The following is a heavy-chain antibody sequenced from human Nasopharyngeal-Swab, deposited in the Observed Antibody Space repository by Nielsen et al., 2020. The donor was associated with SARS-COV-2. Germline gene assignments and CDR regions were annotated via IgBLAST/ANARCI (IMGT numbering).Heavy chain of an antibody. Sequence: WVRQAPGQGLEWMGRINPNSGGTNYAQKFQGRVTITADKSTSTAYMELSSLRSEDTAVYYCARASDYGDYGGYFDYWGQGTLVTVSS. V-gene: IGHV1-69*04. CDR3: ARASDYGDYGGYFDY. CDR2: INPNSGGT. D-gene: IGHD4-17*01. J-gene: IGHJ4*02.